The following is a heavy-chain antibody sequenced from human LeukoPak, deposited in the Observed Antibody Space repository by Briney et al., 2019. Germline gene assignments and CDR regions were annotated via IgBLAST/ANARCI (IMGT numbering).Heavy chain of an antibody. V-gene: IGHV1-2*02. Sequence: ASVKVSCKASGYTFTGYYMHWVRQAPGQGLEWMGWINPNSGGTNYAQKFQGRVTMTRDTSISTGYMEMGRVGSDDAAVYYCARGGGVDYDILTGYYEYGMDVWGQGTTVTVSS. D-gene: IGHD3-9*01. J-gene: IGHJ6*02. CDR3: ARGGGVDYDILTGYYEYGMDV. CDR1: GYTFTGYY. CDR2: INPNSGGT.